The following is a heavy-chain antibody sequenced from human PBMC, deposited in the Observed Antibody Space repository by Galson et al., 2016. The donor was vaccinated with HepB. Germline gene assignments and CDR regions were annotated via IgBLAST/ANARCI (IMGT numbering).Heavy chain of an antibody. V-gene: IGHV3-21*04. J-gene: IGHJ6*02. Sequence: SLRLSCAASGFTFNTYSMNWVRQAPGKGLEWVSSISGTSTYIYYADSVKGRFTISRDNAKNSLYLQMNSLRAEDTAVYYCAKGPTGYYYYGMDVWSQGTTITVSS. CDR3: AKGPTGYYYYGMDV. CDR2: ISGTSTYI. CDR1: GFTFNTYS. D-gene: IGHD1-14*01.